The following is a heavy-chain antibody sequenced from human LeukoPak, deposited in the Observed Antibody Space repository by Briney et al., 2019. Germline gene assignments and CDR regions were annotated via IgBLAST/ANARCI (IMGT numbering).Heavy chain of an antibody. CDR3: ARRPRDTSGYYLGAFHD. CDR2: IGASGADT. CDR1: GFTFTNYA. V-gene: IGHV3-23*01. D-gene: IGHD3-22*01. J-gene: IGHJ3*01. Sequence: GGSLRLSCAASGFTFTNYAMTWVRQAPGKGLEWVSVIGASGADTYYSDSVKGRFPVSRDNSQNTLFLHMSGLRAEDTAVYVCARRPRDTSGYYLGAFHDWGQGTTVTVSS.